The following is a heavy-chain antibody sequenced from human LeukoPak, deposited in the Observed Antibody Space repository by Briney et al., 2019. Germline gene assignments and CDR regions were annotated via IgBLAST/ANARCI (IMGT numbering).Heavy chain of an antibody. D-gene: IGHD2-2*01. CDR2: IYYSGST. J-gene: IGHJ4*02. Sequence: SETLSLTCTVSGGSISSSSYYWGWIRQPPGKGLEWIGSIYYSGSTYYNPSLKSRVTISVDTSKDQFSLKLSSVTAADTAVYYCAREPDCSSTSCYLGYWGQGTLVTVSS. V-gene: IGHV4-39*07. CDR3: AREPDCSSTSCYLGY. CDR1: GGSISSSSYY.